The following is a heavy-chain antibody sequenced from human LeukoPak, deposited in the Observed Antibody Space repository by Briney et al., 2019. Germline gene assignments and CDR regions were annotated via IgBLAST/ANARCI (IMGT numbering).Heavy chain of an antibody. D-gene: IGHD1-14*01. CDR1: GFTVSSNY. CDR3: AGITESQITRDY. J-gene: IGHJ4*02. V-gene: IGHV3-66*02. Sequence: GGSLRLSCAASGFTVSSNYMSWVRQAPGKGLEWVSVIYSGGSTYYADSVKGRFTISRDNSKNTLYLQMNSLRAEDTAVYYCAGITESQITRDYWGQGTQVTVSS. CDR2: IYSGGST.